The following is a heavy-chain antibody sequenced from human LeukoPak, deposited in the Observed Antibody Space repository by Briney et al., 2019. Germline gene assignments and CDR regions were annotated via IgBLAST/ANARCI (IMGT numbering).Heavy chain of an antibody. CDR3: AKGIAARPYYYYYMDV. V-gene: IGHV3-23*01. CDR2: ISGSGGST. CDR1: GFTFSSYA. D-gene: IGHD6-6*01. J-gene: IGHJ6*03. Sequence: GGPLRLSCAASGFTFSSYAMSWVRQAPGKGLEWVSAISGSGGSTYYADSVKGRFTISRDNSKNTLYLQMNSLRAEDTAVYYCAKGIAARPYYYYYMDVWGKGTTVTVSS.